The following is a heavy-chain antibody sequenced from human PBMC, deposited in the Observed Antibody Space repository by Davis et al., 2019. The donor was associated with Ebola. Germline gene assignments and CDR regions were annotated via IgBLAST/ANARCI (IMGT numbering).Heavy chain of an antibody. V-gene: IGHV4-34*01. Sequence: SETLSLTCAVSGGSFSGYYWSWIRQPPGKGLEWIGEINHSGSTNYNPSLKSRVTISVDTSKNQFSLKLSSVTAADTAVYYCAREEGYCSGGSCYSGYFDYWGQGTLVTVSS. D-gene: IGHD2-15*01. CDR2: INHSGST. CDR1: GGSFSGYY. CDR3: AREEGYCSGGSCYSGYFDY. J-gene: IGHJ4*02.